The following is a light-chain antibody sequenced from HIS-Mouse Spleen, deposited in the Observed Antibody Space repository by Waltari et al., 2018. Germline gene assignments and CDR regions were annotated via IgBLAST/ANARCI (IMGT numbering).Light chain of an antibody. CDR2: EDS. CDR3: YSTDSSGNHRV. CDR1: ALPNKY. Sequence: SYELTQPPSVSVSPGKTARITCSGDALPNKYAYWYQQKSGQAPVLVIYEDSKRPPGIPERFSGSSSGTMATLTISGGQVEDEADYYCYSTDSSGNHRVFGGGTKLTVL. J-gene: IGLJ2*01. V-gene: IGLV3-10*01.